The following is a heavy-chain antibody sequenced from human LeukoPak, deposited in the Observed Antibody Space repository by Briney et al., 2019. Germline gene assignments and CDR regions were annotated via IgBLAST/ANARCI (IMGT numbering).Heavy chain of an antibody. D-gene: IGHD1-7*01. Sequence: SETLSLTCTVSGYSISSGYYWGWIRQPPGKGLEWIGSIYHSGSTYYNPSLKSRVTISVDMSKNQFSLKLSSVTAADTAVYYCARGYNWNYVFDPWGQGTLVTVSS. CDR1: GYSISSGYY. CDR3: ARGYNWNYVFDP. V-gene: IGHV4-38-2*02. J-gene: IGHJ5*02. CDR2: IYHSGST.